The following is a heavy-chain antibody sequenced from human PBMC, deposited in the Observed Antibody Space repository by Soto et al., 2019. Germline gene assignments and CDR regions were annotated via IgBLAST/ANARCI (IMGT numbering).Heavy chain of an antibody. V-gene: IGHV3-7*01. CDR1: GFTFSTYW. J-gene: IGHJ4*02. Sequence: GSLRLSCAASGFTFSTYWMDWVRQTPGKGLEWVANINQDGSEKNYVNSVKGRFTIYRDNAKNSLYLQMSSLTAEDSALYYCSRSLNSWGQGTLVTV. CDR3: SRSLNS. CDR2: INQDGSEK.